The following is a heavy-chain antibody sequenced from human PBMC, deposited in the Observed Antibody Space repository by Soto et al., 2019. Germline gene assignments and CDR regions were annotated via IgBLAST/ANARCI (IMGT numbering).Heavy chain of an antibody. CDR2: RNPNTGNS. J-gene: IGHJ4*02. Sequence: ASVKVSCKASGYTFTSYVIYWVRQATGQGLEWMGWRNPNTGNSAYAQEFQGRVTVTSDTSIHTVHMELSSLRSEDTAVYYCARRAETNGWNGFGADKYYFDFWGQGTLVTGLL. V-gene: IGHV1-8*01. D-gene: IGHD1-1*01. CDR3: ARRAETNGWNGFGADKYYFDF. CDR1: GYTFTSYV.